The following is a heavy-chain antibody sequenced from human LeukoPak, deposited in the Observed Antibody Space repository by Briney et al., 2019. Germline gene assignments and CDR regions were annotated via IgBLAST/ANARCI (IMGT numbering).Heavy chain of an antibody. CDR3: ARDLTVTTRGDY. Sequence: GGSLRLSCAASGFTFSSYSMNWVRQAPGKGLEWVSSISSSSSYIYYADSVKGRFTISRDNAKNSLYLQMNSLRAEDTAVYYCARDLTVTTRGDYWGQGNLVTVSS. CDR2: ISSSSSYI. CDR1: GFTFSSYS. D-gene: IGHD4-17*01. V-gene: IGHV3-21*01. J-gene: IGHJ4*02.